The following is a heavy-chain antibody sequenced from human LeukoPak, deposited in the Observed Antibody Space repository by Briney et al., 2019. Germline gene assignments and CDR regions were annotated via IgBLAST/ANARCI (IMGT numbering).Heavy chain of an antibody. J-gene: IGHJ4*02. CDR1: GFTFNIYA. CDR2: ISYDGSNK. Sequence: AGGSLRLSCAASGFTFNIYAIHWVRQAPGKGLEWVAVISYDGSNKYYADSVKGRFTISRDNSKNTLYLQMNSLRAEDTAVYYCAKDRTYYDSSGSVDDYWGQGTLVTVSS. V-gene: IGHV3-30-3*01. CDR3: AKDRTYYDSSGSVDDY. D-gene: IGHD3-22*01.